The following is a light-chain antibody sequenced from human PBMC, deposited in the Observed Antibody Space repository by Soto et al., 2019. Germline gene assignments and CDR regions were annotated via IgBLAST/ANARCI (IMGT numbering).Light chain of an antibody. CDR2: KAS. J-gene: IGKJ1*01. CDR3: QEYNNYWT. V-gene: IGKV1-5*03. CDR1: QNINTW. Sequence: DIQMTQSPSTVSSSLLDRFTITFRASQNINTWLAWYQQKPGKAPKLLILKASSLESGVPSRFSGSGSGTEFTLTISSLQPDDLATYYCQEYNNYWTFGQGTKVDIK.